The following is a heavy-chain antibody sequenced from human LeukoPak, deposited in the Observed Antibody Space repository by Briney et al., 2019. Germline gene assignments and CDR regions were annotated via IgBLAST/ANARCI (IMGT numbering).Heavy chain of an antibody. CDR1: GFTFSSYD. CDR2: ISSSGTTI. V-gene: IGHV3-48*03. D-gene: IGHD2-2*01. CDR3: ARKYCSTTSCLFDN. Sequence: GGSLRLSCAASGFTFSSYDMNWVRQAPGKGLQWVSDISSSGTTIYYADSVKGRFTISRDNAKSSLYLQMNSLRAEDTAVYYCARKYCSTTSCLFDNWGQGTLVTVSS. J-gene: IGHJ4*02.